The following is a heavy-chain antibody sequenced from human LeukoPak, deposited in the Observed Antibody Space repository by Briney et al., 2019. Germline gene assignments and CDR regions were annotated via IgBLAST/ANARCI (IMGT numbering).Heavy chain of an antibody. CDR2: ISGSGGST. V-gene: IGHV3-23*01. J-gene: IGHJ6*04. D-gene: IGHD3-10*01. Sequence: GGTLRLSCAASGFTFSSYVMSWVRQAPGKGLEWVSAISGSGGSTYYAVSVKGRFTISRDKSKNTLSLQMNILRAEDTAVYYCAKDRPFEGSGSSTWEWDVWGKGTPVTISS. CDR1: GFTFSSYV. CDR3: AKDRPFEGSGSSTWEWDV.